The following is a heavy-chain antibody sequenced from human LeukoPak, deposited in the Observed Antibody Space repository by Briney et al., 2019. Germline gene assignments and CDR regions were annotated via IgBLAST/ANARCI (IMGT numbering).Heavy chain of an antibody. V-gene: IGHV3-30*04. D-gene: IGHD1-14*01. Sequence: GRSLRLSCAASGFTFSSYAMHWVRQAPGKGLEWVAVISYDGSNKYYADSVKGRFTISRDNSKNTLYLQMNSLRAEDTAVYYCAKTITYGVTLRSTFYGMDVWGQGTTVTVSS. CDR2: ISYDGSNK. J-gene: IGHJ6*02. CDR3: AKTITYGVTLRSTFYGMDV. CDR1: GFTFSSYA.